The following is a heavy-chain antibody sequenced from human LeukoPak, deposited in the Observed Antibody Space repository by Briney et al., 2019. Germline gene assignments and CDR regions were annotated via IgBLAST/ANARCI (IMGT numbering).Heavy chain of an antibody. CDR2: INADGSGT. Sequence: PGGSLRLSCAASGFAFSSHWMHWVRQAPEKGLVGVAHINADGSGTYYAASVKGRFTISRDNAKNTLYLQMHSLTAEDTAVYYCARDPDTTYYFDYWGQGTLVTVSS. D-gene: IGHD4-17*01. CDR1: GFAFSSHW. J-gene: IGHJ4*02. V-gene: IGHV3-74*01. CDR3: ARDPDTTYYFDY.